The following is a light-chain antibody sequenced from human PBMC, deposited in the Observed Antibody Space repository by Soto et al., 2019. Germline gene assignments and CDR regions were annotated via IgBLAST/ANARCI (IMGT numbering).Light chain of an antibody. CDR1: SSDVGSYNL. J-gene: IGLJ1*01. V-gene: IGLV2-23*02. Sequence: QSALTQPASVSGSPGQSITISCTGTSSDVGSYNLVSWYQQHPGKAPKLLIYEVSKRPSGVSNRLSGSKSGNTASLTISGLHAEDEADYYCCSYATSTAFVFGTGTKVTVL. CDR2: EVS. CDR3: CSYATSTAFV.